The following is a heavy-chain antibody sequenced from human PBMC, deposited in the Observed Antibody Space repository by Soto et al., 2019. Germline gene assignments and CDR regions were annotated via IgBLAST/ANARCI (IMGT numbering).Heavy chain of an antibody. CDR2: ISYDGSNK. V-gene: IGHV3-30-3*01. J-gene: IGHJ4*02. Sequence: QPGGSLRLSCAASGFTFSSYAMHWVRQAPGKGLEWVAVISYDGSNKYYADSVKGRFTISRDNSKNTLYLQMNSLRAEDTAVYYCARDGGDGYNLAFDYWGQGTLVTVSS. D-gene: IGHD5-12*01. CDR3: ARDGGDGYNLAFDY. CDR1: GFTFSSYA.